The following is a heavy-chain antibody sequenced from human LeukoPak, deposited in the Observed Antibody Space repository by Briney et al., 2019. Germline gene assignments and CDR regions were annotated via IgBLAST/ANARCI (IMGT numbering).Heavy chain of an antibody. J-gene: IGHJ5*02. CDR1: GFTFSSYA. V-gene: IGHV3-23*01. CDR2: ISGSGGST. D-gene: IGHD6-19*01. CDR3: AKDHSGWYLYNWFDP. Sequence: PGGSLRLSCAASGFTFSSYAMSWVRQAPGKGLEWVSAISGSGGSTYYADSVKGRFTISRDNSKNTLYLQMNSLRAEDTAVYYCAKDHSGWYLYNWFDPWGQGTLVTVSS.